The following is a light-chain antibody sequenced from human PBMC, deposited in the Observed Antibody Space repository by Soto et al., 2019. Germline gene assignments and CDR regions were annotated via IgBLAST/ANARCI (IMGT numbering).Light chain of an antibody. CDR2: DSS. CDR1: QSVSSY. V-gene: IGKV3D-20*01. Sequence: IVFTHSPPTLSLSPRSRATPACRASQSVSSYLAWYQQKPGLAPRLLXYDSSIRATGTPDRFSGSGSGTDFTPTISRLEPQDFAMYFCQQYGNSPQITFGQGTRLEIK. J-gene: IGKJ5*01. CDR3: QQYGNSPQIT.